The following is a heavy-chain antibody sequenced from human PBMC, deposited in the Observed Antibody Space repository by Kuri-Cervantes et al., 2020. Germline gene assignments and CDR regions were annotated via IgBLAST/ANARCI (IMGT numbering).Heavy chain of an antibody. CDR2: IFHSGST. CDR3: AGGFGGRGFDY. Sequence: GSLRLSCAASGGSISSSNWWSWVRQPPGKGLEWIGEIFHSGSTNYNPSLKSRVTISVDKSKNQFSLKLSSVTAADTAVYYCAGGFGGRGFDYWGQGTLVTVSS. CDR1: GGSISSSNW. J-gene: IGHJ4*02. D-gene: IGHD2-15*01. V-gene: IGHV4-4*02.